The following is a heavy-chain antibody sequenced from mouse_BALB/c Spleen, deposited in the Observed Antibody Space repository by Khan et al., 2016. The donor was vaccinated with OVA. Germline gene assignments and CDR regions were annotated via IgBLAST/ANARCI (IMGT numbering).Heavy chain of an antibody. V-gene: IGHV3-2*02. CDR3: ARKDYYGYNTFPY. J-gene: IGHJ3*01. D-gene: IGHD2-2*01. CDR2: ISYSGNT. Sequence: EVQLQESGPGLVKPSQSLSLTCTVTGYSITSEYAWNWIRQFPGNKLEWMGYISYSGNTRYNPSLKSRISITRDTSKNQFFLQLNSVTTEDTATXYGARKDYYGYNTFPYWGQGTLVTVSA. CDR1: GYSITSEYA.